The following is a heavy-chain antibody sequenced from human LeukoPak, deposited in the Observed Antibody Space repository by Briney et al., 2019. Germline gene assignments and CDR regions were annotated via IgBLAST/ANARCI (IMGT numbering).Heavy chain of an antibody. D-gene: IGHD4-17*01. CDR2: IYYSGST. V-gene: IGHV4-39*01. CDR3: ARRTIYYGDHDY. CDR1: GGSISSSSYY. J-gene: IGHJ4*02. Sequence: SETLSLTCTVSGGSISSSSYYWGWIRQPPGKGLEWIGSIYYSGSTYYNPSLKSRVTISVDTSKSQFSLKLSSVTAADTAVYYCARRTIYYGDHDYWGQGTLVTVSS.